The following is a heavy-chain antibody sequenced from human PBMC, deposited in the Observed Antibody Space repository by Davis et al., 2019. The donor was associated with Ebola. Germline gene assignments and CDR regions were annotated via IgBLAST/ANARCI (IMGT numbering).Heavy chain of an antibody. CDR3: AKFNWNSSPNWFDP. V-gene: IGHV3-11*01. CDR2: ISSSGSTI. D-gene: IGHD1-1*01. CDR1: GFTFSDYY. Sequence: PGGSLRLSCAASGFTFSDYYMSWIRQAPGKGLEWVSYISSSGSTIYYADSVKGRFTISRDNAKNSLYLQMNSLRAEDTAVYYCAKFNWNSSPNWFDPWGQGTLVTVSS. J-gene: IGHJ5*02.